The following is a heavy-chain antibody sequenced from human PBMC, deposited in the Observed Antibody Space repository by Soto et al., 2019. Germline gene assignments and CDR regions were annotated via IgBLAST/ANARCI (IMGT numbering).Heavy chain of an antibody. Sequence: ASVKVSCKAPGDTFTSYSISWVRQAPGHGLEWMGIIIPIFGTSNYAQTFQGRITITTDTSTSTAYMELSSLRSEDTAVYYCARDQGQIDTYYYYGLDVWGQGTTVTVSS. CDR2: IIPIFGTS. CDR3: ARDQGQIDTYYYYGLDV. CDR1: GDTFTSYS. J-gene: IGHJ6*02. V-gene: IGHV1-69*05.